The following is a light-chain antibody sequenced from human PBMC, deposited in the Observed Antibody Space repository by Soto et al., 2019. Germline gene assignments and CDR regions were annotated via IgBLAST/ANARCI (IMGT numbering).Light chain of an antibody. V-gene: IGKV1-5*03. CDR2: KAS. CDR1: QSITAW. J-gene: IGKJ3*01. Sequence: DIQMTQSPSTLSASVGDRVTITCRASQSITAWLAWFQQKPGEAPKRLIYKASNLESGVPSRFSGSGAGTEFTLTISSLQPDDFVTYYCHQSSSYPLTFGRGTKVDIK. CDR3: HQSSSYPLT.